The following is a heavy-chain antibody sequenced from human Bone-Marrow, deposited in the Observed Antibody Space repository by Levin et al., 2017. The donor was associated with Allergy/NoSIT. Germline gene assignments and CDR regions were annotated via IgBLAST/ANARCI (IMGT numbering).Heavy chain of an antibody. CDR3: AKDVYTFGVGPMGAFRI. CDR2: ISGSGTST. V-gene: IGHV3-23*01. CDR1: GFAFSTYA. D-gene: IGHD3-3*01. Sequence: LSLTCAASGFAFSTYAMSWVRQAPGKGLEWVSLISGSGTSTYYADSVKGRFTISRDNSKNTLYLQMSCLRAEDTAVYHCAKDVYTFGVGPMGAFRIWGQGTMVTVSS. J-gene: IGHJ3*02.